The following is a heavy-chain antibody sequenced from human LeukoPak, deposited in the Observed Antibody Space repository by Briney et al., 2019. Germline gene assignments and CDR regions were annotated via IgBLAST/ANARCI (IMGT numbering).Heavy chain of an antibody. Sequence: ASVKVSCKASGGTFSSYAISWVRQAPGQGLEWMGWINPNSGGTNYAQKFQGWVTMTRDTSISTAYMELSRLRSDDTAVYYCARSGGYSGYDIWGQGTMVTVSS. D-gene: IGHD5-12*01. CDR2: INPNSGGT. CDR3: ARSGGYSGYDI. V-gene: IGHV1-2*04. CDR1: GGTFSSYA. J-gene: IGHJ3*02.